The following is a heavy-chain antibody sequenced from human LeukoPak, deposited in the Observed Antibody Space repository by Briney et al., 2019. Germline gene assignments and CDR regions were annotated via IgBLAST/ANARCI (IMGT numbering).Heavy chain of an antibody. J-gene: IGHJ4*02. V-gene: IGHV1-69*13. D-gene: IGHD3-16*01. CDR1: GGTFSSYA. CDR3: ARDRTVTMGELDY. CDR2: IIPISGTA. Sequence: SVKVSCKASGGTFSSYAISWVRQAPGQGLEWMGGIIPISGTANYAQKFQGRVTITADESTSTAYMELSSLRSEDTAVYYCARDRTVTMGELDYWGQGTLVTVSS.